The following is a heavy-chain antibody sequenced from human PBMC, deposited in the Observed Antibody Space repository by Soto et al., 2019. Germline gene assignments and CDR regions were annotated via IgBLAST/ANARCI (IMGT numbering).Heavy chain of an antibody. Sequence: SETLSLTCAVYGGSFRGYYCSWIRQPPGKGLEWIGEINHSGSTNYNPSLKSRVTISVDTSKNQFSLKLSSVTAADTAVYYCARGRGWLDYWGQVTLVTVSS. V-gene: IGHV4-34*01. CDR3: ARGRGWLDY. D-gene: IGHD6-19*01. J-gene: IGHJ4*02. CDR2: INHSGST. CDR1: GGSFRGYY.